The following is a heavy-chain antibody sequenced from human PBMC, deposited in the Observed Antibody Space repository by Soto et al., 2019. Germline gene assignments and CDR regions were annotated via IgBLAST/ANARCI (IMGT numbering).Heavy chain of an antibody. V-gene: IGHV1-8*01. CDR2: MNPNSGNT. D-gene: IGHD1-1*01. J-gene: IGHJ6*02. Sequence: QVQLVQSGAEVKKPGASVKVSCKASGYTFTSYDINWVRQATGQGLEWMGWMNPNSGNTGYAQKFQGRVTMTRNTSISTAYTELRSPRSEDTAVYYCARLPAGYYYYGMDVWGQGTTVTVSS. CDR1: GYTFTSYD. CDR3: ARLPAGYYYYGMDV.